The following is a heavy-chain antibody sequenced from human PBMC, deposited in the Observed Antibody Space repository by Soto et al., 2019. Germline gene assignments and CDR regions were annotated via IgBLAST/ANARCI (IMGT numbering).Heavy chain of an antibody. CDR2: IIPIFGTA. D-gene: IGHD1-1*01. Sequence: QVQLVQSGAEVKKPGSSVKVSCKASGGTFSSYAISWVQQAPGQGLEWMGGIIPIFGTANYAQKFQGRVTITADESTSTAYMELSSLRSEDTAVYYCARVGVQLERRWYYFDYWGQGTLVTVSS. V-gene: IGHV1-69*01. CDR1: GGTFSSYA. CDR3: ARVGVQLERRWYYFDY. J-gene: IGHJ4*02.